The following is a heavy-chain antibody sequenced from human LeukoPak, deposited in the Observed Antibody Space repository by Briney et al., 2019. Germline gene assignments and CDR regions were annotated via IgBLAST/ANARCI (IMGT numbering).Heavy chain of an antibody. CDR1: GFTFTSSA. D-gene: IGHD1-1*01. CDR3: AAERVHYNWNDEGNFDY. J-gene: IGHJ4*02. CDR2: IVVGSGNT. V-gene: IGHV1-58*01. Sequence: TSVKVSCKASGFTFTSSAVQWVRQARGQRLEWIGWIVVGSGNTNYAQKFQERVTITRDMSTSTAYTELSSLRSEDTAVYYCAAERVHYNWNDEGNFDYWGQGTLVTVSS.